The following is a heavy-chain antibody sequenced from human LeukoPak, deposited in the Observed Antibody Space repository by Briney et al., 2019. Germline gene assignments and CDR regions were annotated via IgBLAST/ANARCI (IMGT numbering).Heavy chain of an antibody. V-gene: IGHV3-74*01. J-gene: IGHJ4*02. CDR3: ARGYCSGGCCFDY. CDR2: IKSDGSSP. CDR1: GFTFSSYW. Sequence: PGGSLRLSCAASGFTFSSYWMHWVRQAPGKGLVWVSRIKSDGSSPSYAHSVKGRFTISRDNAKNTPYLQMNSLRAEDTAVYYCARGYCSGGCCFDYWGQGTLVTLPS. D-gene: IGHD2-15*01.